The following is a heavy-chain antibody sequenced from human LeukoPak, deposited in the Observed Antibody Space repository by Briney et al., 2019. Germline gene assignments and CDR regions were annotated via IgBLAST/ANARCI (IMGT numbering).Heavy chain of an antibody. V-gene: IGHV3-21*01. Sequence: GGSLRLSCAASGFTFSSYSMNWVRQAPGKGLEWVSSISSSSSYIYYADSVKGRFTISRDNAKNSLYLQMNSLRAEDTAVYYCARGYGDRQQLPIDYWGQGTLVTVSS. CDR1: GFTFSSYS. J-gene: IGHJ4*02. CDR2: ISSSSSYI. CDR3: ARGYGDRQQLPIDY. D-gene: IGHD6-13*01.